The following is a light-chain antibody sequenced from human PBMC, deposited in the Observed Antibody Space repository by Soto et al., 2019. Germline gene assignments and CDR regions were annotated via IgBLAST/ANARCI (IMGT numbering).Light chain of an antibody. CDR3: QQFNSYPHD. CDR1: QGISSA. J-gene: IGKJ3*01. CDR2: DAS. V-gene: IGKV1-13*02. Sequence: AIPLTQSPSSLSASVGDRVTITCRASQGISSALDWYQQKPGKAPKLLIYDASSLESGVPSRFSGSGSGTDFTLTISSLQPEDFATYYCQQFNSYPHDFGPGTKVDIK.